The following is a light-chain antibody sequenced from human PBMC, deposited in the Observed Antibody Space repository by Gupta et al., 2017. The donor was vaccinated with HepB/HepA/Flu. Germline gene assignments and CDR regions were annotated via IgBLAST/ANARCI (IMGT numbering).Light chain of an antibody. J-gene: IGKJ5*01. CDR2: DAS. Sequence: IVLTQSPATLSLSPGERATLSCRASQSVRSYLAWYQQKPGQAPRLLIYDASKRDTGIPARFSGSGYGTDLTLTISSREQEDFAVYYCQQRSNWPLITFGQGTRMEIK. V-gene: IGKV3-11*01. CDR1: QSVRSY. CDR3: QQRSNWPLIT.